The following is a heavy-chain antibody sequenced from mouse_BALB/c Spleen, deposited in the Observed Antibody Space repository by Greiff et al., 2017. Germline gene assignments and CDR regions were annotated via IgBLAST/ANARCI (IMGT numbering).Heavy chain of an antibody. CDR1: GFSLTGYG. V-gene: IGHV2-6-7*01. J-gene: IGHJ1*01. D-gene: IGHD2-1*01. CDR2: IWGDGST. CDR3: ARERVYGNYWYSEV. Sequence: QVQLKESGPGLVAPSQSLSITCTVSGFSLTGYGVNWVRQPPGKGLEWLGMIWGDGSTDYNSALKSRLSISKDNSKSQVFLKMNSLQTDDTARYYCARERVYGNYWYSEVWGAGTTVTVSS.